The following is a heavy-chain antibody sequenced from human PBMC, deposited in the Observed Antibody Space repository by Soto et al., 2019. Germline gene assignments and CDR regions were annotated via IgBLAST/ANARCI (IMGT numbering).Heavy chain of an antibody. J-gene: IGHJ4*02. CDR1: GGTFSSYA. CDR2: IIPIFGTA. V-gene: IGHV1-69*01. D-gene: IGHD3-16*02. CDR3: ARETGPYYDYVWGSYRSYYFDY. Sequence: QVQLVQSGAAVTKPGSSVKVSCKASGGTFSSYAISWVRQAPGQGLEWMGVIIPIFGTANYAQKFQGRVTITADESTSTAYMELSSLRSEDTAVYYCARETGPYYDYVWGSYRSYYFDYWGQGTLVTVSS.